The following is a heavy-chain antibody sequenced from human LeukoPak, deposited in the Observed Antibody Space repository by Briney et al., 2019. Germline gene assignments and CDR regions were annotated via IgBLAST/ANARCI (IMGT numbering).Heavy chain of an antibody. CDR1: GYTFTSYG. Sequence: ASVKVSCKASGYTFTSYGISWVRQAPGQGLEWMGWTTAYNGDTRFAQKLQGRVTMTTDIPTSTAYMELRSLRSDDTAVYYCARDSRDYGDYVDIWGQGTMVTVSS. CDR3: ARDSRDYGDYVDI. J-gene: IGHJ3*02. D-gene: IGHD4-17*01. V-gene: IGHV1-18*01. CDR2: TTAYNGDT.